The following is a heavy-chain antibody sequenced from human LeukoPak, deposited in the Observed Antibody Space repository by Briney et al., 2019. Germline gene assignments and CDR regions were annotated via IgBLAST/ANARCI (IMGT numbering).Heavy chain of an antibody. CDR2: IYYSGST. CDR1: GGSISSYY. Sequence: SETLSLTCTVSGGSISSYYWSWIRQPPGKGLERIGYIYYSGSTNYNPSLKSRVTISVDTSKNQFSLKLSSVTAADTAVYYCAREKTEDIVAMIGWFDPWGQGTLVTVSS. J-gene: IGHJ5*02. CDR3: AREKTEDIVAMIGWFDP. V-gene: IGHV4-59*01. D-gene: IGHD5-12*01.